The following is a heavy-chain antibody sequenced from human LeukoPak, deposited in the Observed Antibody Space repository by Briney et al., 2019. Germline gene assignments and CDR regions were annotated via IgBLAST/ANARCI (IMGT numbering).Heavy chain of an antibody. D-gene: IGHD3-22*01. CDR2: IDISNRTI. Sequence: GGSLRLSCAASEFIFSNFHMNWVRQAPGKGLEWVSYIDISNRTIYYADFVKGRFTISRDNAKNSLYLQMNSLRAEDTAVYYCARGRFYYDSSGYSSFYYWGQGALVTVSS. CDR1: EFIFSNFH. J-gene: IGHJ4*02. V-gene: IGHV3-48*04. CDR3: ARGRFYYDSSGYSSFYY.